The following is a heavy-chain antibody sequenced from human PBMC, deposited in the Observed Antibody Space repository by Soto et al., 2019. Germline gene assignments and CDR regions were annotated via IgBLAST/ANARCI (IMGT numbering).Heavy chain of an antibody. CDR1: GLTFSQCH. D-gene: IGHD6-13*01. CDR3: ARESWYKFDP. Sequence: GGSLRLSCEASGLTFSQCHMTWFRQAPGKGLEWVSYISTTGSSIFYAGSVKGRFTISRDNAKNSLYLQMNSLRAEDTAVYYCARESWYKFDPWGQGTLVTVSS. V-gene: IGHV3-11*01. J-gene: IGHJ5*02. CDR2: ISTTGSSI.